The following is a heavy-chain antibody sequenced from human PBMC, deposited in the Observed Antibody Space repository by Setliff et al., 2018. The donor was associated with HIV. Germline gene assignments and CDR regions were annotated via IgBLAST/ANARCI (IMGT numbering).Heavy chain of an antibody. V-gene: IGHV1-2*02. Sequence: GASVKVSCKASGYTFTGYYIHWIRQAPGRGLQWLGWINPNDGGTKVAQQFQGRVTITRDTSISTAFMHLSGLRSDDTAMYYCAREVKGDDFPFGNWGRGTLVTVSS. D-gene: IGHD3-3*01. CDR2: INPNDGGT. CDR1: GYTFTGYY. J-gene: IGHJ4*02. CDR3: AREVKGDDFPFGN.